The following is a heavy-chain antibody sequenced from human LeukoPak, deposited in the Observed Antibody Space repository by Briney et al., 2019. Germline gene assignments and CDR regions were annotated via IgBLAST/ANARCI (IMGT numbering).Heavy chain of an antibody. CDR1: GFTLSSYW. D-gene: IGHD2-21*02. V-gene: IGHV3-74*01. CDR3: AAMVTPSGYYYYGMDV. Sequence: GGSLRVSCAASGFTLSSYWMHWVRQAPGKGLVWVSRINSDGSSTSYADSVKGRFIISRDNAKNTLYLQMNSLRAEDTAVYYCAAMVTPSGYYYYGMDVWGQGTTVTVSS. CDR2: INSDGSST. J-gene: IGHJ6*02.